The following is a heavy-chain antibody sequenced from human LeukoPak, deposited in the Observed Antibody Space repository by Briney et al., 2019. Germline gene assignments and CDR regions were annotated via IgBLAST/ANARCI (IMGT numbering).Heavy chain of an antibody. D-gene: IGHD1-1*01. CDR2: IKQDGSEK. V-gene: IGHV3-7*01. CDR1: GFTFSSYW. J-gene: IGHJ6*03. Sequence: GGSLRLSCAASGFTFSSYWMSWVRQAPGKGLEWVANIKQDGSEKYYVDSVKGRFTISRDNAKNSLYLQMNSLRAEDTAVYYCARSWVRVPSPTYYYYYYMDVWGKGTTVTVSS. CDR3: ARSWVRVPSPTYYYYYYMDV.